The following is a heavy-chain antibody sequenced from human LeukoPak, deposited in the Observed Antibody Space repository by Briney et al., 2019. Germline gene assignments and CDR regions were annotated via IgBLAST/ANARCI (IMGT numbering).Heavy chain of an antibody. J-gene: IGHJ4*02. CDR2: IYYTGNT. CDR1: GGSXSSYY. CDR3: ARLGGATSPFGY. D-gene: IGHD1-26*01. V-gene: IGHV4-59*08. Sequence: SLTCXXSGGSXSSYYWSWIRQPPGKGLEWIGYIYYTGNTNYNPSLKSRVTISVDTSKNQFSLNLSSVTAADTAIYYCARLGGATSPFGYWGQGTLVTVSS.